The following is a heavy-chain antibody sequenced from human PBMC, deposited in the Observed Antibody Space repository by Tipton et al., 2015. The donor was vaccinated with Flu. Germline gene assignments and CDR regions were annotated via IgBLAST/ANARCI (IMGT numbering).Heavy chain of an antibody. CDR2: ISVYNGNT. D-gene: IGHD3-3*01. J-gene: IGHJ6*02. CDR1: GYTFTAYG. Sequence: QVQLVQSGAVVKKPGASVKVSCKASGYTFTAYGLSWVRQAPGQGLEWMGWISVYNGNTNYTQKLQGRLTMTTDTSTSTAYMELRSLRSEDTAVYYCARDRRNYYDFWCGYLGLHGLEVWGQGTSVTVSS. CDR3: ARDRRNYYDFWCGYLGLHGLEV. V-gene: IGHV1-18*01.